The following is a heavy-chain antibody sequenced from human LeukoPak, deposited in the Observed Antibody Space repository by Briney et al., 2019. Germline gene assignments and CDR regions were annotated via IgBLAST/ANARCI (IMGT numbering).Heavy chain of an antibody. CDR2: ISGSGGST. CDR1: GFTFSTYA. CDR3: AKDRGRYYDILTGYYEGAYYFDY. D-gene: IGHD3-9*01. J-gene: IGHJ4*02. Sequence: GGSLRLSCAASGFTFSTYAMSWVRQPPGKGLEWVSTISGSGGSTYYADSVKGRFTISRDNSKNTLYLQMNSLRAEDTAVYYCAKDRGRYYDILTGYYEGAYYFDYWGQGTLVTVSS. V-gene: IGHV3-23*01.